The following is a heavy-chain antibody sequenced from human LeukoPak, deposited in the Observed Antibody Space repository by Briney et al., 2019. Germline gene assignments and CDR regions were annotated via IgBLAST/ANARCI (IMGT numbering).Heavy chain of an antibody. D-gene: IGHD3-10*01. J-gene: IGHJ6*02. CDR2: INPNSGGT. CDR3: ATGSYYYGSGSPYYYGMDV. CDR1: GYTFTGYY. Sequence: ASVKVSCKASGYTFTGYYMHWVRQAPGQGLEWMGWINPNSGGTNYAQKFQGRVTMTEDTSTDTAYMELSSLRSEDTAVYYCATGSYYYGSGSPYYYGMDVWGQGTTVTVSS. V-gene: IGHV1-2*02.